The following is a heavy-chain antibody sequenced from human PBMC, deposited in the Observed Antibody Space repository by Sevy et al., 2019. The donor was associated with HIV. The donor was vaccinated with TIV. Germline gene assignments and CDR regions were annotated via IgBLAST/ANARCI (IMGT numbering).Heavy chain of an antibody. CDR3: TRDLYGSGWFYFDY. Sequence: GGSLRLSCTASGFTFSDYAMSWVRQAPGKGLEWVGFIKTKTYGGTTEYAASVKGRFIISRDDSKNIAYLQRNSLKTVDTAVYYCTRDLYGSGWFYFDYWGQGTLVTVSS. CDR2: IKTKTYGGTT. J-gene: IGHJ4*02. CDR1: GFTFSDYA. D-gene: IGHD6-19*01. V-gene: IGHV3-49*04.